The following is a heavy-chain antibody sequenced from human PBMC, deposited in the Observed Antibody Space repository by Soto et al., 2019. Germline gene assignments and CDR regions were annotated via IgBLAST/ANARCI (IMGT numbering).Heavy chain of an antibody. CDR3: AREAGDTSGYCSSTSCHRSFDY. J-gene: IGHJ4*02. D-gene: IGHD2-2*03. CDR1: GGSISSGDYY. V-gene: IGHV4-30-4*01. Sequence: TLSLTCTVSGGSISSGDYYWSWIRQPPGKGLEWIGYIYYSGSTYYNPSLKSRVTISVDTSKNQFSLKLSSVTAADTAVYYCAREAGDTSGYCSSTSCHRSFDYWGQGTLVTVSS. CDR2: IYYSGST.